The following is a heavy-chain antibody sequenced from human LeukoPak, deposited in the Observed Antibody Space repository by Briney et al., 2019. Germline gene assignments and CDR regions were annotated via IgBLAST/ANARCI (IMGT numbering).Heavy chain of an antibody. J-gene: IGHJ4*02. Sequence: GGSLRLSCAASGFTFDDYAMHWVRQAPGKGLEWVSGISWNSGSIGYADSVKGRFTISRDNAKNSLYLQMNSLRAEDMALYYCAKGDQYDFWSGPDYWGQGTLVTVSS. CDR1: GFTFDDYA. V-gene: IGHV3-9*03. CDR3: AKGDQYDFWSGPDY. CDR2: ISWNSGSI. D-gene: IGHD3-3*01.